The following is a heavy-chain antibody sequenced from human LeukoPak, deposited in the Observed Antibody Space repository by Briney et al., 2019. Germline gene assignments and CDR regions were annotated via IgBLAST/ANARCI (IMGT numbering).Heavy chain of an antibody. D-gene: IGHD5-24*01. CDR2: IYYSGST. V-gene: IGHV4-59*08. J-gene: IGHJ6*02. Sequence: SETLSLTCTVSGGSISSYYWSWIRQPPGKGLEWIGYIYYSGSTNYNPSLKSRVTISVDTSKNQFSLKLSSVTAADTAVYYCARKGATIPHPYYYYYGMDVWGQGTTVTVSS. CDR3: ARKGATIPHPYYYYYGMDV. CDR1: GGSISSYY.